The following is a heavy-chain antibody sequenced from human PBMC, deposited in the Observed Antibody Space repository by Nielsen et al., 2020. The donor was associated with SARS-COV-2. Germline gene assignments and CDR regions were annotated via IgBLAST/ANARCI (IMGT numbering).Heavy chain of an antibody. CDR3: ARDRAHSSGYYLDY. V-gene: IGHV4-30-4*01. CDR2: IYYSGST. Sequence: SETLSLTCTVSGGSISSGDYYWSWIRQPPGKGLEWIGYIYYSGSTYYNPSLTSRVTISVDTSKNQFSLKLSSVTAADTAVYYCARDRAHSSGYYLDYWGQGTLVTVSS. J-gene: IGHJ4*02. D-gene: IGHD3-22*01. CDR1: GGSISSGDYY.